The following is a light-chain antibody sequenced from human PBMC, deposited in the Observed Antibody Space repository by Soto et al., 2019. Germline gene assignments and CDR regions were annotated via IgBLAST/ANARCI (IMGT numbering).Light chain of an antibody. V-gene: IGLV2-11*01. CDR1: SSDVGDYNY. CDR3: CSFAGSYTFWV. Sequence: QSVLTQPRSVSGSPGQSVTISCTGTSSDVGDYNYVSWYQQYPGKAPKLVIYDVSKRPSGVPDRFSGSKSGNTASLTISGLQAEDEADYYCCSFAGSYTFWVFVLGTKLTVL. J-gene: IGLJ3*02. CDR2: DVS.